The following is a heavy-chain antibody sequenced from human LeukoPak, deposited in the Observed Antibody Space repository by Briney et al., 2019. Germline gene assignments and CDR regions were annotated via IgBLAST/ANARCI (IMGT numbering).Heavy chain of an antibody. Sequence: SSETLSLTCAVYGGSFSGYYWSWIRQPPGKGLEWIGEINHSGSTNYNPSLKSRVTISVDTSKNQFSLKLSSVTAADTALYYCARGPSSFDVWGIYRYNIWFDPWGQGTLVTVSS. CDR1: GGSFSGYY. J-gene: IGHJ5*02. V-gene: IGHV4-34*01. D-gene: IGHD3-16*02. CDR3: ARGPSSFDVWGIYRYNIWFDP. CDR2: INHSGST.